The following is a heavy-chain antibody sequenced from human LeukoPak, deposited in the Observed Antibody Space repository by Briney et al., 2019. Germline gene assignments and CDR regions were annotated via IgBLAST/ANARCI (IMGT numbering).Heavy chain of an antibody. J-gene: IGHJ4*01. CDR3: ARGAYYYED. D-gene: IGHD3-22*01. CDR2: ISSSSSTI. Sequence: GGPLRLSCAASGITFSTYAMNWVRQAPGKGLEWVSYISSSSSTIYYADSVKGRFTISRDNAKNSLYLQMNSLRAEDTAVYYCARGAYYYEDWGQGTLVTVSS. CDR1: GITFSTYA. V-gene: IGHV3-48*01.